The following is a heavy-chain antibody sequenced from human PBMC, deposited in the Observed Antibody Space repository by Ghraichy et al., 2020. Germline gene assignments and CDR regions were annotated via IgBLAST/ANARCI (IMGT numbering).Heavy chain of an antibody. CDR1: DGSFRGYY. D-gene: IGHD6-6*01. V-gene: IGHV4-34*01. Sequence: ESLNISCAVYDGSFRGYYWSWVRQPPGKGLEWVGEINHSGSTNYNPSLKSRVTISVDKSKSQFSLKLSSVTAADTAVYYCAREGQLVRLHYFDYWGQGTLVTVSS. J-gene: IGHJ4*02. CDR3: AREGQLVRLHYFDY. CDR2: INHSGST.